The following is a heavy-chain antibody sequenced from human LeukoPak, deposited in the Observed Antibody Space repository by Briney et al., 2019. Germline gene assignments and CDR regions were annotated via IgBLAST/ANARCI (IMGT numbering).Heavy chain of an antibody. CDR1: GYTFSSYG. J-gene: IGHJ5*02. D-gene: IGHD2-2*01. CDR2: ISADNGHT. Sequence: ASVKVSCKTSGYTFSSYGVSWVRQAPGQGLEWMGWISADNGHTNYAQKLQGRVTMTTDTSASTAYMELRSLTSDDTAVYYCARMERDPTRSCSSIRCYSGWFDPWGQGTLVTVSS. V-gene: IGHV1-18*01. CDR3: ARMERDPTRSCSSIRCYSGWFDP.